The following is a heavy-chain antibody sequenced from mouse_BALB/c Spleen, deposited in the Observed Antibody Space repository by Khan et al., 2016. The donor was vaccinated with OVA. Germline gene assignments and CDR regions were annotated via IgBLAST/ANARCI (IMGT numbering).Heavy chain of an antibody. Sequence: EVELVESGGGLVKPGGSLKLSCAASGFTFSNYDMSWVRQTPEKRLEWVASISSGGNTYYPDSVKGRFTISRDNARKILYLHMSSLRSEATAMYYCARGPYYGSSHGYFDYWGQGTTLTVSS. CDR3: ARGPYYGSSHGYFDY. CDR1: GFTFSNYD. J-gene: IGHJ2*01. V-gene: IGHV5-6-5*01. CDR2: ISSGGNT. D-gene: IGHD1-1*01.